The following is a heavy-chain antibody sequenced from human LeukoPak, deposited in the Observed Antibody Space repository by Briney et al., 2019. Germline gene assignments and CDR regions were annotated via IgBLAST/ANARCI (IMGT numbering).Heavy chain of an antibody. J-gene: IGHJ4*02. Sequence: GGSLRLSCAASGFTFNSYAMSWVRQAPGKGLEWDSTIGDSGGNTFYADSVKGRFTISRDNSKNTLYLQMGSLRAEDTALYYCAKDGVAHNMFYFDYWGQGTLVTVSS. CDR3: AKDGVAHNMFYFDY. CDR2: IGDSGGNT. D-gene: IGHD1-1*01. CDR1: GFTFNSYA. V-gene: IGHV3-23*01.